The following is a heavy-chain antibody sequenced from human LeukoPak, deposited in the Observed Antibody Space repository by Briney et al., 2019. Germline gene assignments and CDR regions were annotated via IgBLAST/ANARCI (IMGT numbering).Heavy chain of an antibody. D-gene: IGHD3-22*01. CDR1: GGSISSYY. CDR2: IYTSGST. Sequence: PSETLSLTCTVSGGSISSYYWSWIRQPAGKGLEWIGRIYTSGSTNYNPSLKSRVTMSVDTSKNQFSLKLSSVTAADTAVYYCARVVPDSSRYYYGMDVWGQGTTVTVSS. V-gene: IGHV4-4*07. J-gene: IGHJ6*02. CDR3: ARVVPDSSRYYYGMDV.